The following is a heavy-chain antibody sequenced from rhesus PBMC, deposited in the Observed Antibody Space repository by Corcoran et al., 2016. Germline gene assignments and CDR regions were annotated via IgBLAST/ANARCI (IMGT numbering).Heavy chain of an antibody. CDR2: ISYDGSKK. J-gene: IGHJ6*01. V-gene: IGHV3-54*02. CDR3: ARPFGSWDHYYGLDS. CDR1: GFTFSSYG. Sequence: EVQLVESGGGLVQPGGSLRLSCAASGFTFSSYGMHWVRQAPGKGLEWVAVISYDGSKKDYADSVKDRFTISKDNSKSMLYLQMTNLKLEDTAVYYCARPFGSWDHYYGLDSWGQGVVVTVSS. D-gene: IGHD6-25*01.